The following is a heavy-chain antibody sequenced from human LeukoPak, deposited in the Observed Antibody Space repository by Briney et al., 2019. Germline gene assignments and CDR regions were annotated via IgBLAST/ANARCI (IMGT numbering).Heavy chain of an antibody. J-gene: IGHJ4*02. Sequence: GGSLRLSCAASGFTFSSYSMNWVRQAPGKGLEWVSSISSSSYIYYADSVKGRFTISRVNAKSSLYLQMNSLRAEDTAVYYCARAWGYWEDYWGQGTLVTVSS. V-gene: IGHV3-21*01. CDR3: ARAWGYWEDY. CDR2: ISSSSYI. CDR1: GFTFSSYS. D-gene: IGHD1-26*01.